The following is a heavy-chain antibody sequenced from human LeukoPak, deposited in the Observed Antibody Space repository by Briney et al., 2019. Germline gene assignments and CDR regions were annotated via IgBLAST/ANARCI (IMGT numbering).Heavy chain of an antibody. J-gene: IGHJ4*02. CDR3: ARDYCSSTSCLFDY. CDR2: INTNTGNP. V-gene: IGHV7-4-1*02. D-gene: IGHD2-2*01. CDR1: GYTFTSYA. Sequence: ASVKVSCKASGYTFTSYAMNWVRQAPGQGLEWMGWINTNTGNPTYAQGFTGRFVFSLDTSVSTAYLQISSLKAEDTAVYYCARDYCSSTSCLFDYWGQGTLVTVSS.